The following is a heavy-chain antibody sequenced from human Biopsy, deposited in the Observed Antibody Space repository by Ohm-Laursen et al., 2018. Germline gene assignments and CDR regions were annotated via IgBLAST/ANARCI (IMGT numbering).Heavy chain of an antibody. Sequence: SVKVSCKTSGYTFTAYGISWVRQAPGQGLEWMGWISTYNDDTNIAQKSQGRVSMTTDTSTRTAYMELRSLRSGDTAIYFCARDPGYDFWSGSDPFDIWGQGTLVTVS. CDR1: GYTFTAYG. J-gene: IGHJ3*02. D-gene: IGHD3-3*01. CDR2: ISTYNDDT. V-gene: IGHV1-18*04. CDR3: ARDPGYDFWSGSDPFDI.